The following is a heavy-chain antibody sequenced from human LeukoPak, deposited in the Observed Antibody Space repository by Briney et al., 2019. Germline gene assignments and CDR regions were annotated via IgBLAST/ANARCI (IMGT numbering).Heavy chain of an antibody. CDR2: INSDGSST. D-gene: IGHD3-16*02. J-gene: IGHJ4*02. V-gene: IGHV3-74*01. Sequence: GGSLRLSCTASGFTFSSTWMHWVRQAPGKGLVWVSRINSDGSSTIYADSVKGRFTISRDNAKNSLYLQMNSLRAEDTAVYYCARARYDYVWGSYRSYPYYFDYWGQGTLVTVSS. CDR1: GFTFSSTW. CDR3: ARARYDYVWGSYRSYPYYFDY.